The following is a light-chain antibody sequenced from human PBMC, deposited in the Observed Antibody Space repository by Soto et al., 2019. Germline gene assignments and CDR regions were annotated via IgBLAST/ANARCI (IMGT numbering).Light chain of an antibody. V-gene: IGKV1-27*01. J-gene: IGKJ1*01. CDR1: PGISNY. CDR3: QKYNSAPLT. Sequence: DIQMTQYPSSLSASVGDRVTITCRARPGISNYLAWYQQKPGKVPKLLIYAASTLQSGVPSRFSGSGSGTDFTLTISSLQTEDVATYYCQKYNSAPLTFGQGTKVEMK. CDR2: AAS.